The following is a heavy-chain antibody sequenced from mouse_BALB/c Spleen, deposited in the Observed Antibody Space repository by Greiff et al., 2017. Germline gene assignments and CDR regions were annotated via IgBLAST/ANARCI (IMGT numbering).Heavy chain of an antibody. Sequence: ESGPGLVKPSQSLSLTCSVTGYSITSGYYWNWIRQFPGNKLEWMGYISYDGSNNYNPSLKNRISITRDTSKNQFFLKLNSVTTEDTATYYCAHGNYWYFDVWGAGTTVTVAS. V-gene: IGHV3-6*02. CDR1: GYSITSGYY. CDR3: AHGNYWYFDV. CDR2: ISYDGSN. J-gene: IGHJ1*01. D-gene: IGHD2-1*01.